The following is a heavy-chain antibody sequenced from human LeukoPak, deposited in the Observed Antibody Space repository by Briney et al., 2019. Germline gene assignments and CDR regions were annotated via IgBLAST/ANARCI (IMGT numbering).Heavy chain of an antibody. CDR2: IYYSGST. D-gene: IGHD1-1*01. Sequence: SETLSLTCTVSGGSISSGDYYWSWIRQPPGKGLEWIGYIYYSGSTYYNPSLKSRVTISVDTSKNQFSLKLSSVTAADTAVYYCARYYQSEHNWIVLNSFDPWGQGTLVTVSS. J-gene: IGHJ5*02. CDR3: ARYYQSEHNWIVLNSFDP. V-gene: IGHV4-30-4*08. CDR1: GGSISSGDYY.